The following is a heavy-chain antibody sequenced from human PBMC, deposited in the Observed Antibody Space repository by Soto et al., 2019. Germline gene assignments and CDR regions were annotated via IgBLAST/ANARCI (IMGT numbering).Heavy chain of an antibody. D-gene: IGHD1-7*01. CDR2: ISGSGGST. J-gene: IGHJ5*02. CDR1: GFTFSGYA. CDR3: AKGSGPYNWNYTRPWFDP. Sequence: PGGSLRLSCAASGFTFSGYAMSWVRQAPGKGLEWVSAISGSGGSTYYADSVKGRFTISRDNSKNTLYLQMNSLRAEDTAVYYCAKGSGPYNWNYTRPWFDPWGQGTLVTVSS. V-gene: IGHV3-23*01.